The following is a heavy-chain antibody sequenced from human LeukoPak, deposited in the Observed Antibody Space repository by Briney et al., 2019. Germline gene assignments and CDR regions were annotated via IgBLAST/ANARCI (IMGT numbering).Heavy chain of an antibody. CDR1: GYTFTSYD. CDR2: MNPNSGNT. V-gene: IGHV1-8*01. D-gene: IGHD1-26*01. CDR3: ARVGSGSYSLFDY. J-gene: IGHJ4*02. Sequence: ASVKVSCKASGYTFTSYDINWVRQATGQGLEWMGWMNPNSGNTGYAQKFQGRVTMTTDTSTSTAYMELRSLRSDDTAVYYCARVGSGSYSLFDYWGQGTLVTVSS.